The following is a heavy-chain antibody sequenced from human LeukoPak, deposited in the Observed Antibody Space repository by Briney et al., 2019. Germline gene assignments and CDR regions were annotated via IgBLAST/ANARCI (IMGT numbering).Heavy chain of an antibody. D-gene: IGHD1-1*01. J-gene: IGHJ4*02. CDR2: ISYDGRNK. V-gene: IGHV3-30*18. CDR3: AKETTLGYFDY. CDR1: GFTFRSYG. Sequence: GRSLRLSCAASGFTFRSYGMHWVRQGPGKGLEWVAIISYDGRNKYYADSVKGRFTISRDNSKNTLNLQMNSLRAEDTAVYYCAKETTLGYFDYWGQGTLVTVSS.